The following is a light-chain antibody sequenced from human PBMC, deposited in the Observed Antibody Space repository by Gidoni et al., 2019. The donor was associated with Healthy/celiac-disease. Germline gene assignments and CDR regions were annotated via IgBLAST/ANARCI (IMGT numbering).Light chain of an antibody. Sequence: SYELTQPPSVSVSPGQTASIPCPGDKLGDKYACWYQQKPGQSPVLVIYQDSKRPSGIPERFSGSNSGNTATLTISGTQAMDEADYYCQAWDSSIVVFGGGTKLTVL. CDR1: KLGDKY. CDR3: QAWDSSIVV. V-gene: IGLV3-1*01. CDR2: QDS. J-gene: IGLJ2*01.